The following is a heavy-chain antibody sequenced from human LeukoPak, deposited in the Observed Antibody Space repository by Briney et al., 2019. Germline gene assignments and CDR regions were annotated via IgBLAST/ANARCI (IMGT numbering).Heavy chain of an antibody. CDR1: GYTFSDYY. J-gene: IGHJ3*02. D-gene: IGHD6-19*01. Sequence: ASVKVSCKASGYTFSDYYLHWLRQAPGQGLEWMGWINPYSGGTNYAQKFQGRVTMTRDMSTSTVYMELSSLRSEDTAVYYCARDRSSGGDAFDIWGQGTMVTVSS. CDR3: ARDRSSGGDAFDI. V-gene: IGHV1-2*02. CDR2: INPYSGGT.